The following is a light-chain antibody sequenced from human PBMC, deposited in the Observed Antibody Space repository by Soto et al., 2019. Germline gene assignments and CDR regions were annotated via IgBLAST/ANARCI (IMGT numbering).Light chain of an antibody. CDR1: NVGSRS. CDR3: QVWEATGDQVV. CDR2: YDS. Sequence: SYVLTQPPSVSGAPGETARISCGGNNVGSRSVHWYPQKPGQAPFLVIYYDSDRPSGLPERFSGSNSGNTATLIIGRVEAGDEADYYCQVWEATGDQVVFGGGTKLTVL. V-gene: IGLV3-21*01. J-gene: IGLJ2*01.